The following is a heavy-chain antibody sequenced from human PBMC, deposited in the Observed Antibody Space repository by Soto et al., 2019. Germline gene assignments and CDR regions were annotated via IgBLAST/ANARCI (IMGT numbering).Heavy chain of an antibody. J-gene: IGHJ4*02. Sequence: GGSLRLSCAAPGFTFNNYSMNWVPQAPGKGLEWVATISATGGSTYYADSVKGRFTISRDNSKNTLYLQMNGLRVEDTAVYYCAKDRLAGNFDYWGQGTQVTVSS. CDR1: GFTFNNYS. CDR2: ISATGGST. CDR3: AKDRLAGNFDY. V-gene: IGHV3-23*01.